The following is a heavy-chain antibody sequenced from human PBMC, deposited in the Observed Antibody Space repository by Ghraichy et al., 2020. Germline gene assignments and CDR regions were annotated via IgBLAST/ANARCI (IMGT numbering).Heavy chain of an antibody. J-gene: IGHJ4*02. V-gene: IGHV4-4*02. CDR3: ARHGRKYFDY. CDR2: IYHSGST. Sequence: SETLSLTCGVSGASISSSNWWSWVRQPPGKGLEWIGQIYHSGSTNYNPSLKSRVTVSVDKSKNQLSLNLSSVTAADTAVYYCARHGRKYFDYWGQGTLVTVSS. CDR1: GASISSSNW.